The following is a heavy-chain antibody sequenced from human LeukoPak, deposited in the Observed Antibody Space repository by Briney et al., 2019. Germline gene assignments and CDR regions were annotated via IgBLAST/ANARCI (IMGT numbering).Heavy chain of an antibody. CDR3: ARDQGGTYHSYYFDY. CDR2: IYHSGST. V-gene: IGHV4-38-2*02. CDR1: GDSLSHYY. Sequence: PSETLSLTCAVHGDSLSHYYWSWIRQSPGKELEWIGTIYHSGSTYYNPSLKSRVTISVDTSKNQFSLKLSSVTAADTAVYYCARDQGGTYHSYYFDYWGQGTLVTVSS. D-gene: IGHD1-26*01. J-gene: IGHJ4*02.